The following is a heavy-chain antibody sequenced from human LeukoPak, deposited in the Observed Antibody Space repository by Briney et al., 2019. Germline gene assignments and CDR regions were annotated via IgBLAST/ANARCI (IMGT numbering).Heavy chain of an antibody. CDR2: ISVGGTTT. Sequence: GGSLRLSCVASGFTFSNYAMSWIRQAPGKGLEWVSSISVGGTTTYYADSVKGRFSISRDNSENTLYLQMNTLRTDDTAVYYCVTSKGAGYFDYWGQGTLVTVSS. V-gene: IGHV3-23*01. CDR1: GFTFSNYA. CDR3: VTSKGAGYFDY. D-gene: IGHD6-19*01. J-gene: IGHJ4*02.